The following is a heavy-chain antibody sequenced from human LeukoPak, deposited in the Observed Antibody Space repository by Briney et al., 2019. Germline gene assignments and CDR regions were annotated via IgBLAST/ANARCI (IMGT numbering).Heavy chain of an antibody. CDR3: ARADCSSSTCYLRRSWFDP. CDR2: ISISSRYI. CDR1: GFTLSNYD. D-gene: IGHD2-2*01. V-gene: IGHV3-21*01. Sequence: PGGSLRLSCAASGFTLSNYDMNWVRQAPGKGREWVSSISISSRYIYYKDSVRGRFTISRDDAKNSLYLEMNSLRAEDTAVYYCARADCSSSTCYLRRSWFDPWGQGTLVTVSS. J-gene: IGHJ5*02.